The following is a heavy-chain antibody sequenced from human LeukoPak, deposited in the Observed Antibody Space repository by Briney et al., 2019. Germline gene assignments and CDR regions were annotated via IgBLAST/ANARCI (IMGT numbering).Heavy chain of an antibody. V-gene: IGHV1-8*01. CDR2: MNPNSGNT. CDR3: ARSPPNSGSSILGY. D-gene: IGHD1-26*01. J-gene: IGHJ4*02. Sequence: ASVKVSCKASGYTFTSYDINWVRQATGQGLEWMGWMNPNSGNTGYAQKFQGRVTMTRNTSISTAYMELSSLRSEDTAVYYCARSPPNSGSSILGYWGQGTLVTVSS. CDR1: GYTFTSYD.